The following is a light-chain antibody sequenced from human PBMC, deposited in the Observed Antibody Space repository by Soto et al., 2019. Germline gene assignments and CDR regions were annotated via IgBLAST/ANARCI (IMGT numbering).Light chain of an antibody. CDR2: ATS. Sequence: AIQMTQSPSSLSASVGVRVTITCRASQDIRTELGWYQQKPGNAPKLLIYATSILQSGVPSRFSGIGAGTDFTHTISSLQPEDFATYYCLQDYSYPRTCGQGTKVEIK. CDR1: QDIRTE. V-gene: IGKV1-6*01. CDR3: LQDYSYPRT. J-gene: IGKJ1*01.